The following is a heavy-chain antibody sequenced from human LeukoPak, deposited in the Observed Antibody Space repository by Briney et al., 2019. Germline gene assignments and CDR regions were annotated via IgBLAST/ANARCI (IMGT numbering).Heavy chain of an antibody. CDR1: GGSISSGGYY. V-gene: IGHV4-31*03. J-gene: IGHJ4*02. CDR2: IYYSGST. CDR3: ASMGSRSTGYIDY. D-gene: IGHD3-9*01. Sequence: SETLSLTCTVSGGSISSGGYYWSWIRQHPGKGLEWIGYIYYSGSTYYNPSLKGRVTISVDTSKNQFSLKLSSVTAADTAVYYCASMGSRSTGYIDYWGQGTLVTVSS.